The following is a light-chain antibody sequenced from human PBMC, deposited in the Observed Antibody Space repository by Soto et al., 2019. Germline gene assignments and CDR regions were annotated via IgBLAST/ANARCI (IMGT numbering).Light chain of an antibody. CDR3: QQYDKYAWT. Sequence: DIQMTQSPSTLSAYVGDRVTIICRASQSISSWLAWYQQKPGKAPKLLIYKASTLESGVPSRFSGSGSGTEFTLTISSLQPDDFATYYCQQYDKYAWTFGQGTKVDIK. CDR1: QSISSW. J-gene: IGKJ1*01. CDR2: KAS. V-gene: IGKV1-5*03.